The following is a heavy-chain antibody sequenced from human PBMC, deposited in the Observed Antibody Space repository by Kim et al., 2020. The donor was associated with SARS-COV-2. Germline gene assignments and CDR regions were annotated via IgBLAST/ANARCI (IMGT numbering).Heavy chain of an antibody. CDR3: ARRGYAVYYYGMDV. Sequence: SETLSLTCAVYGGSFSGYYWSWIRQPPGKGLEWIGEINHSGSTNYNPSLKSRVTISVDTSKNQFSLKLSSVTAADTAVYYCARRGYAVYYYGMDVWGQGTTVTVSS. CDR1: GGSFSGYY. V-gene: IGHV4-34*01. J-gene: IGHJ6*02. CDR2: INHSGST. D-gene: IGHD3-3*01.